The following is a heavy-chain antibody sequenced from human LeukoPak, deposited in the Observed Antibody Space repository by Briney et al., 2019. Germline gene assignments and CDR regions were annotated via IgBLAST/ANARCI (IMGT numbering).Heavy chain of an antibody. D-gene: IGHD5-18*01. CDR3: ARPRGDSYGYVDY. J-gene: IGHJ4*02. Sequence: PSETLSLTCTVSGGSISSSSYYWGWFRQPPGKGLEWIGSVYYSGSAYYNPSLKSRVTISVDTSKDQFSLRLSSVTAADTAVYYCARPRGDSYGYVDYWGQGTLVTVSS. V-gene: IGHV4-39*01. CDR1: GGSISSSSYY. CDR2: VYYSGSA.